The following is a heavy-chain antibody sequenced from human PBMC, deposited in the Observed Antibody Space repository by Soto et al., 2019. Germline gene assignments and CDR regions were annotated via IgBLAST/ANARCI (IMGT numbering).Heavy chain of an antibody. CDR2: IYSGGST. J-gene: IGHJ6*02. Sequence: EVQLVESGGGLVQPGGSLRLSCAASGFTVSSNYMSWVRQAPGKGLEWVSVIYSGGSTYYADSVKGRFTISRDNSKNTLYLQMNSLRAEDTAVYYCAREYGDYPYYSYAMDVWGQGTTVTVSS. CDR3: AREYGDYPYYSYAMDV. CDR1: GFTVSSNY. D-gene: IGHD4-17*01. V-gene: IGHV3-66*01.